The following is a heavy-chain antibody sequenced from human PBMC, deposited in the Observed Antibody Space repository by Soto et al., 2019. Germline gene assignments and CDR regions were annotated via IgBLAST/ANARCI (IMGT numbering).Heavy chain of an antibody. CDR2: INPSGGST. CDR3: AREQQLVLSPHFDY. D-gene: IGHD6-13*01. J-gene: IGHJ4*02. CDR1: GYTFTSYY. Sequence: GASVKVSCKASGYTFTSYYMHWVRQAPGQGLEWMGKINPSGGSTGYAQKFQGKVTMTSDTSTSTVYMELSSLRSEDTAVYYCAREQQLVLSPHFDYWGQGTLVTVSS. V-gene: IGHV1-46*03.